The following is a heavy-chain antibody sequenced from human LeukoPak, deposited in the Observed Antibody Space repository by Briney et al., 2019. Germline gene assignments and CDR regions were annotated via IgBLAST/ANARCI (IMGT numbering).Heavy chain of an antibody. D-gene: IGHD3-10*01. Sequence: SETLSLTCTVSGGSISSYYWGWIRQPAGKGLEGIGRIYTSGSTNYNPSLKSRVTMSVDTSKNQFSLKLSSVTAADTAVYYCARVVYGSGASNWFDPWGQGTLVTVSS. CDR2: IYTSGST. CDR3: ARVVYGSGASNWFDP. J-gene: IGHJ5*02. CDR1: GGSISSYY. V-gene: IGHV4-4*07.